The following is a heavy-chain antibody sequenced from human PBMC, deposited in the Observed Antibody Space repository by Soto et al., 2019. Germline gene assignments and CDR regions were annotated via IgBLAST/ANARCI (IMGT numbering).Heavy chain of an antibody. CDR2: IRSKAYGGTT. Sequence: HPGRSLRLSCTYSGFTFVDFAMSWFRQAPGKGLEWVGFIRSKAYGGTTEYAASVKGRFTISRDDSKSIAYLQMNSLKTEDSAVYYCTRIPYYSGSGSYGLSDYWGQGTLVTVSS. V-gene: IGHV3-49*03. J-gene: IGHJ4*02. D-gene: IGHD3-10*01. CDR1: GFTFVDFA. CDR3: TRIPYYSGSGSYGLSDY.